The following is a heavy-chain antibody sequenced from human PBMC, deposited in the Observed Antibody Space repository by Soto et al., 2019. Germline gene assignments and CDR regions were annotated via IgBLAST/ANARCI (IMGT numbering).Heavy chain of an antibody. Sequence: EVQLVESGGGLVKPGGSLRLSCAASGFTFSSYSMNWVRQAPGKGLGWVSSISSSSSYIYYADSVKGRFTISRDNARNSLYLQRNSLRAEDTVVYYWARDTYYYGSGSYSPWGQGTLVTVSS. J-gene: IGHJ5*02. CDR1: GFTFSSYS. D-gene: IGHD3-10*01. V-gene: IGHV3-21*01. CDR2: ISSSSSYI. CDR3: ARDTYYYGSGSYSP.